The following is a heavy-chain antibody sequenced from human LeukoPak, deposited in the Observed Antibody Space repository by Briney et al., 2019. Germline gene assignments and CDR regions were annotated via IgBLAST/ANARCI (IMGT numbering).Heavy chain of an antibody. Sequence: ASVKVSCKASGYTFTGYYIHWVRQAPGQGLERMGWINPNSGGTNYAQKFQGRVTMTRDTSISTAYMELSRLRSDDTAVYFCARHPEQWLGPGYWGQGTLVTVSS. CDR2: INPNSGGT. V-gene: IGHV1-2*02. D-gene: IGHD6-19*01. J-gene: IGHJ4*02. CDR3: ARHPEQWLGPGY. CDR1: GYTFTGYY.